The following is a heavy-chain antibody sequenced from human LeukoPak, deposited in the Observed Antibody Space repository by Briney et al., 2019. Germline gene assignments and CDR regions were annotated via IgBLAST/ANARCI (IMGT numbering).Heavy chain of an antibody. V-gene: IGHV3-23*01. Sequence: GGSPRVSCAASGITSSSHAMSWGRQAPGKGLDWVSVISGSGGSTFYADCVKGRFTISRDNSKNTLYLQMNSLRAEDTAVYYCATNAGQWLVPFDCWGQGTLVTVSS. D-gene: IGHD6-19*01. CDR3: ATNAGQWLVPFDC. J-gene: IGHJ4*02. CDR2: ISGSGGST. CDR1: GITSSSHA.